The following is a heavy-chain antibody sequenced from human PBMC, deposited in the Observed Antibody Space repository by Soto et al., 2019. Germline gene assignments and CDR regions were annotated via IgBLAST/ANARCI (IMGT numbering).Heavy chain of an antibody. CDR1: GGSFSGYY. CDR2: INHSGST. CDR3: ARGGILIRFLEWLPPAAEMAFDY. Sequence: SETLSLTCAVYGGSFSGYYWSWIRQPPGKGLEWIGGINHSGSTNYNPSLKSRVTISVDTSKNQFSLKLSSVTAADTAVYYCARGGILIRFLEWLPPAAEMAFDYWGQGTLVTVSS. V-gene: IGHV4-34*01. D-gene: IGHD3-3*01. J-gene: IGHJ4*02.